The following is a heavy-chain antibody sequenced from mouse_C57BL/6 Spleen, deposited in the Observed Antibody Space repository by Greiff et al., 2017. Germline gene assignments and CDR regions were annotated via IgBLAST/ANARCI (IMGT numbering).Heavy chain of an antibody. D-gene: IGHD1-1*01. Sequence: DVKLQESGPGLVKPSQSLSLTCSVTGYSITSGYYWNWIRQFPGNKLEWMGYISYDGSNNYNPSLKNRISITRDTSKNQFFLKLNSVTTEDTATYYCARETTVVPMDYWGQGTSVTVSS. V-gene: IGHV3-6*01. CDR3: ARETTVVPMDY. CDR1: GYSITSGYY. J-gene: IGHJ4*01. CDR2: ISYDGSN.